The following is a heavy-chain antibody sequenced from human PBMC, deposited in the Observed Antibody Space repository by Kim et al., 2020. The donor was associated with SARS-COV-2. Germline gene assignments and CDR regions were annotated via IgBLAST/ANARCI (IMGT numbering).Heavy chain of an antibody. D-gene: IGHD4-17*01. Sequence: GGSLRLSCSASGFTFSRYAMSWVRQAPGKGLEWVSAISGNGGSTYYADSVKGRFTISRDNSKNTLYLQMNSLRAEDTAVYYCAKAPGNDYGDQLDYWGQGTLVTVSS. CDR1: GFTFSRYA. J-gene: IGHJ4*02. CDR3: AKAPGNDYGDQLDY. CDR2: ISGNGGST. V-gene: IGHV3-23*01.